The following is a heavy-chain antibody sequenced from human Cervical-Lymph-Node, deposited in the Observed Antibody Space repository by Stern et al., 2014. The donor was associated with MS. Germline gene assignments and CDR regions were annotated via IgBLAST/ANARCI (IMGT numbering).Heavy chain of an antibody. V-gene: IGHV4-59*01. D-gene: IGHD2-15*01. CDR3: ARALYSSGGSCSYGMDV. CDR2: IYYSGST. J-gene: IGHJ6*02. Sequence: QVQLQESGPGLVKPSETLSLTCSVSGASIRSYFWSWIRQPPGKGLEWIGYIYYSGSTNYNPSLKSRVAISVDTSKNQFSLKLSSVTAADTAVYYCARALYSSGGSCSYGMDVWGQGTTVTVSS. CDR1: GASIRSYF.